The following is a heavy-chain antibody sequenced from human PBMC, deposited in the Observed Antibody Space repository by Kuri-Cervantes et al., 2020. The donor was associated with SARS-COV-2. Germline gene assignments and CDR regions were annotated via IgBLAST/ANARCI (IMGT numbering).Heavy chain of an antibody. D-gene: IGHD3-22*01. CDR2: INHSGST. V-gene: IGHV4-34*01. J-gene: IGHJ4*02. CDR3: ARWGGQPDSSGPNEL. CDR1: GGSFSGYY. Sequence: SDTLSLTCAVYGGSFSGYYWSWIRQPPGKGLEWIGEINHSGSTNYNTSLKSRVTISIDTSKTQFSLKLSSVTAADTAVYFCARWGGQPDSSGPNELWGQGTLVTVSS.